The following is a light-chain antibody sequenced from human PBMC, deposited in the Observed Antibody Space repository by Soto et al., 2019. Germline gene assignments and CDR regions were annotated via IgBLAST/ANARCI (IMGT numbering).Light chain of an antibody. CDR1: QSVSSY. V-gene: IGKV3-11*01. CDR2: DAS. J-gene: IGKJ1*01. CDR3: QQRSNWPPWT. Sequence: EIVLTQSPATLSLSPGERATLSCRASQSVSSYLAWYHQEPGQAPRLLIYDASNRATGIPARFSGSGSGTDFTLTISSLEPEDFAVYYCQQRSNWPPWTFGQGTKVDIK.